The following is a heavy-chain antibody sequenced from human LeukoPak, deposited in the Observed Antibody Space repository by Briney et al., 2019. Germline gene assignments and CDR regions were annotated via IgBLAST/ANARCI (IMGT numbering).Heavy chain of an antibody. V-gene: IGHV3-7*02. J-gene: IGHJ4*02. CDR3: ARAVIVGATNFDY. CDR1: GFVFSNYW. Sequence: GGSLRLSCEASGFVFSNYWMNWVRQSPGKGLEWVANINQDGSEKHAADSVKGRFTISRDNAKNSLYLQMNSLRAEDTAVYYCARAVIVGATNFDYWGQGTLVTVSS. CDR2: INQDGSEK. D-gene: IGHD1-26*01.